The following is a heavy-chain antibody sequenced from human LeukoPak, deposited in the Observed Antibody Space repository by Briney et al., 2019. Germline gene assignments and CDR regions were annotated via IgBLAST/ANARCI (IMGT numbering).Heavy chain of an antibody. J-gene: IGHJ3*02. D-gene: IGHD3-16*02. V-gene: IGHV1-46*01. CDR2: INPSGGST. Sequence: GASVKVSCKASGYTFTSYYMHWVRQAPGQGLGWMGIINPSGGSTSYAQKFQGRVTMTRDTSTSTVYMELSSLRSEDTAVYYCTREGVYAPDPSSYHRDAFDIWGLGTVVIVSS. CDR3: TREGVYAPDPSSYHRDAFDI. CDR1: GYTFTSYY.